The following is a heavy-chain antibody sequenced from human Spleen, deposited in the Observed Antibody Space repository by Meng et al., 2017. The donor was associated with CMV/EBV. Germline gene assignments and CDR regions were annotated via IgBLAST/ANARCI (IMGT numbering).Heavy chain of an antibody. D-gene: IGHD6-6*01. Sequence: VYGGSFRGYYWSWIRQPPGKGLEWIGEINHSGSTNYNPSLKSRVTISVDTSKNQFSLKLSSVTAADTAVYYCASGKYSSSSVWFDPWGQGTLVTVSS. CDR3: ASGKYSSSSVWFDP. V-gene: IGHV4-34*01. J-gene: IGHJ5*02. CDR2: INHSGST. CDR1: GGSFRGYY.